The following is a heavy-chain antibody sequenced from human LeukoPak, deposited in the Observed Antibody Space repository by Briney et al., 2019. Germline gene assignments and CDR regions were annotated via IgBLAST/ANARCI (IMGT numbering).Heavy chain of an antibody. D-gene: IGHD3-22*01. CDR3: ARSSEYCYDSSGYHFDY. CDR1: GGSISSSNW. CDR2: IYHSGRT. Sequence: PSETLSLTCAVSGGSISSSNWWSWVRQPPGKGLAWIGEIYHSGRTNYNPSLKSRVTISVDTSKNQDSLKLSSETAADTAVYYCARSSEYCYDSSGYHFDYWGQGTLVTVSS. J-gene: IGHJ4*02. V-gene: IGHV4-4*02.